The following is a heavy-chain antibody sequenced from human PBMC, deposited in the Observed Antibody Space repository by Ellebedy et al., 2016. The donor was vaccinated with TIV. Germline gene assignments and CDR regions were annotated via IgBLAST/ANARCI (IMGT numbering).Heavy chain of an antibody. J-gene: IGHJ5*02. V-gene: IGHV1-2*02. CDR2: INPNSGAT. D-gene: IGHD2-2*01. Sequence: AASVKVSCKASGYTFTGYYMHWVRQAPGQGLEWMGWINPNSGATNYVQKFQGRVTMTRDTSIPTAYMELRRLTSDDTAVYYCARDSSSYNWFDPWGQGTLVTVSS. CDR3: ARDSSSYNWFDP. CDR1: GYTFTGYY.